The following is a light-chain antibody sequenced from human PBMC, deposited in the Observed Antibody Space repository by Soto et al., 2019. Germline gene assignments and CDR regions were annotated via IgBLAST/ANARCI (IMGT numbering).Light chain of an antibody. CDR1: QSVSSN. CDR3: QQYNNWPPYT. Sequence: EIVMTQSPATLSLSPGERATLSCRASQSVSSNLAWYQQKPGQAPRLLIYGASTRATGIPARFSGSGSGTEFTLPISSLQYEDFAVYYCQQYNNWPPYTFGQGTKLEIK. CDR2: GAS. V-gene: IGKV3-15*01. J-gene: IGKJ2*01.